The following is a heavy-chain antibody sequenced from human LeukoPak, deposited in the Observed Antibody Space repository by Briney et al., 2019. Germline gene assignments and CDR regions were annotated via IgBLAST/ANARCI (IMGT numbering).Heavy chain of an antibody. V-gene: IGHV4-34*01. CDR2: INHSGST. Sequence: SETLSLTCAVYGGSFSGYYWSWIRQPPGKGLEWIGEINHSGSTNYNPSLKSRVTISVDTSKNQFSLKLSSVTAADTAVYYCARGGIAAAWCWFDPWGQGTLVTVPS. D-gene: IGHD6-13*01. CDR3: ARGGIAAAWCWFDP. J-gene: IGHJ5*02. CDR1: GGSFSGYY.